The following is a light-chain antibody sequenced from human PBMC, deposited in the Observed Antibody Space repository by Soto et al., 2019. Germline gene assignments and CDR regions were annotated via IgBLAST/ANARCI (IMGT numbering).Light chain of an antibody. CDR3: QHYGSPRT. CDR2: VTS. V-gene: IGKV3-20*01. Sequence: EILLPQPPGTLSWCPGERATLSCRASQGVSSNYLAWYQQKSGRAPRLLLYVTSSRATGIQERFSGSGSGTDFTLTISRLEPEGFAVYYCQHYGSPRTFGQGANVDIK. J-gene: IGKJ1*01. CDR1: QGVSSNY.